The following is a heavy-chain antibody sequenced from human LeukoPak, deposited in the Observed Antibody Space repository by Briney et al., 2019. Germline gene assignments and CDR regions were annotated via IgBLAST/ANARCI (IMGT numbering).Heavy chain of an antibody. CDR2: IRYDGSNK. CDR3: AKGVVVVPAAKNYYYYYGMDV. D-gene: IGHD2-2*01. V-gene: IGHV3-30*02. CDR1: GFTFSSYG. Sequence: GGSLRLSCAASGFTFSSYGMHWVRQAPGKGLEWVAFIRYDGSNKYYADSVKGRFTISRDNSKNTLYLQMNSLRAEDTAVYYCAKGVVVVPAAKNYYYYYGMDVWGQGTTVTVSS. J-gene: IGHJ6*02.